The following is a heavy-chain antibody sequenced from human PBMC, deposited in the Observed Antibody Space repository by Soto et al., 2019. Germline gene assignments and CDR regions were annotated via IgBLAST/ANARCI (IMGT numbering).Heavy chain of an antibody. V-gene: IGHV1-46*01. Sequence: ASVTVSCKASGYTFTSYYMHWVRQAPGQGLEWMGIINPSGGSTSYAQKFQGRVTMTRDTSTSTVYMELSSLRSEDTAVYYCARVVSYGDYAEYFQHWGQGTLVTVS. CDR2: INPSGGST. D-gene: IGHD4-17*01. CDR3: ARVVSYGDYAEYFQH. J-gene: IGHJ1*01. CDR1: GYTFTSYY.